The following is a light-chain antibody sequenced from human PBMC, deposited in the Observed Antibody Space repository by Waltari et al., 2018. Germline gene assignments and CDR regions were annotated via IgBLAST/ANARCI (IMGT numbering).Light chain of an antibody. Sequence: QSVLTQAPSVSAAPGQKVPISCAGRSSNIGNKYVTWYQQFPGTAPKLLIYDNDKRPSGIPDRFSASKSGTSATLGITGLQTGDEANYYCGTWDTSLSAWVFGGGTKLTVL. V-gene: IGLV1-51*01. CDR1: SSNIGNKY. CDR3: GTWDTSLSAWV. J-gene: IGLJ3*02. CDR2: DND.